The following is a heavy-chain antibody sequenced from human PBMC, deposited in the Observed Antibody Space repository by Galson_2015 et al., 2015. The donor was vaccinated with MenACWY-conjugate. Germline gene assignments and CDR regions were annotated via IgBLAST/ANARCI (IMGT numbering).Heavy chain of an antibody. CDR2: INSDGSIG. J-gene: IGHJ4*02. CDR1: GFTFSSYW. D-gene: IGHD5-12*01. V-gene: IGHV3-74*01. CDR3: TRVGGYDRPGGDY. Sequence: SLRLSCAASGFTFSSYWMHWVRQAPGKGLAWVSRINSDGSIGTYADSVKGRFTISRDNAKNTLYLQMDSVRADDTAVYYCTRVGGYDRPGGDYWGQGTLVTVSS.